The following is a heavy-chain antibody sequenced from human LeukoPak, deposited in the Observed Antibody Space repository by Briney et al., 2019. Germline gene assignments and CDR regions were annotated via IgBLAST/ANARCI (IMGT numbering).Heavy chain of an antibody. CDR2: ISPSGGYT. J-gene: IGHJ2*01. CDR3: AKGLSSGYYSSFDL. CDR1: GFTFSTYA. D-gene: IGHD6-19*01. Sequence: PGGSLRLSCAASGFTFSTYAMSWVRQAPGKGLEWVSSISPSGGYTYYADSVKGRFTISRDNSKNTPYLQMNSLRAEDTAVYYCAKGLSSGYYSSFDLWGRGTLVTVSS. V-gene: IGHV3-23*01.